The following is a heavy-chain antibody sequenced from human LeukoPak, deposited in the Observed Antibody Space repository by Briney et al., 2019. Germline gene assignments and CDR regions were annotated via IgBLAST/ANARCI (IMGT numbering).Heavy chain of an antibody. J-gene: IGHJ4*02. D-gene: IGHD5-18*01. V-gene: IGHV4-38-2*02. Sequence: PSETLSLTCTVSGYSIRTSHYWGWIRQSPGKGLEWIGNIYRGGTTYYNPSLKSRVTISMDTSKNQFSLKLTSVTAADTAVYYCARAGDIAMAYPAYFDYWGQGTPVIVSS. CDR2: IYRGGTT. CDR1: GYSIRTSHY. CDR3: ARAGDIAMAYPAYFDY.